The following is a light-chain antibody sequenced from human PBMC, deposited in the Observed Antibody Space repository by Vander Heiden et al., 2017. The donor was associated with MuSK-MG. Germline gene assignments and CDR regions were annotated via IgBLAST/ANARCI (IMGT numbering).Light chain of an antibody. CDR3: QQLKRYPLT. J-gene: IGKJ4*01. V-gene: IGKV1-9*01. CDR1: QGISSY. Sequence: SASVGDRVIITCRASQGISSYLALYQQKPGKAPKLLIYAASTLQSGVPSRFSGRGSGTEFTLTISSLQPEDFATYYCQQLKRYPLTFGGGTKVEIK. CDR2: AAS.